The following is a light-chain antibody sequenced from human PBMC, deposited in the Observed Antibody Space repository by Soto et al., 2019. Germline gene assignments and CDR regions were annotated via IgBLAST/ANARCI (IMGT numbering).Light chain of an antibody. J-gene: IGKJ1*01. CDR3: QQSYTTWT. CDR2: GAS. Sequence: DIQMTQSPSSLSASVGDRVTITCRASQSISTFLNWYQQKPGKAPELLIYGASCLQSGVPSRFSGSGSGTDFTLTISSLQPEDFATYYCQQSYTTWTFGQGTKVEIK. V-gene: IGKV1-39*01. CDR1: QSISTF.